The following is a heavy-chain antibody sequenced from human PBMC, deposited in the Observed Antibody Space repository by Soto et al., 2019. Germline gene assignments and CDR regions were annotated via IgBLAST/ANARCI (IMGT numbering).Heavy chain of an antibody. Sequence: PSETLSLTCTVSGGSISSGDYYWSWIRQPPGKGLEWIGYIYYSGSTYYNPSLKSRVTISVDTSKNQFSLKLSSVTAADTAVYYCDSLDLIVDTQYGMDVWGQGTTVTVSS. CDR3: DSLDLIVDTQYGMDV. D-gene: IGHD5-12*01. J-gene: IGHJ6*02. CDR2: IYYSGST. CDR1: GGSISSGDYY. V-gene: IGHV4-30-4*01.